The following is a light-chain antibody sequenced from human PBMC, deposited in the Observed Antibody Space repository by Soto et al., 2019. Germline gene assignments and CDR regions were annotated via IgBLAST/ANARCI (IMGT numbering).Light chain of an antibody. CDR3: SSYTSSTFYV. Sequence: QSALAQPASVSGSPGQSITISCTGTSSDVGGYNYVSWYQQHPGKAPKLMIYEVSNRPSGVSNRSSGSKSGNTASLTISGLQAEDEADYYCSSYTSSTFYVVGTGTKVTV. CDR2: EVS. CDR1: SSDVGGYNY. V-gene: IGLV2-14*01. J-gene: IGLJ1*01.